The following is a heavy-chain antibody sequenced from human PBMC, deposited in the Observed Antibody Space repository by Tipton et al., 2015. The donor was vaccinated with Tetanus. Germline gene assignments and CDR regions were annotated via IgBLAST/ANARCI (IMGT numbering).Heavy chain of an antibody. CDR2: IYYTALT. CDR3: ARVSRRNFYLDY. Sequence: TLSLTCTVSGASINAGGYLWAWVRQHSGKGLEWIGNIYYTALTSYTPSLSGRVTISVDTSKNQFSLSLTSVTAADTAVYFCARVSRRNFYLDYWGPGAQVTVSS. D-gene: IGHD2/OR15-2a*01. V-gene: IGHV4-31*03. J-gene: IGHJ4*02. CDR1: GASINAGGYL.